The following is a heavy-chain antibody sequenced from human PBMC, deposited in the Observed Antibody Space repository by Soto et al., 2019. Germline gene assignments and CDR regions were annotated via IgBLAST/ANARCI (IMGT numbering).Heavy chain of an antibody. CDR2: IIPIFGTA. Sequence: ASVKVSCKASGGTFSSYAISWVRQAPGQGLEWMGGIIPIFGTANYAQKFQGRVTITADESTSTAYMELSSLRSEDTAVYYCARCVRDNWNNDAFDIWGQGTMVTV. J-gene: IGHJ3*02. D-gene: IGHD1-1*01. V-gene: IGHV1-69*13. CDR1: GGTFSSYA. CDR3: ARCVRDNWNNDAFDI.